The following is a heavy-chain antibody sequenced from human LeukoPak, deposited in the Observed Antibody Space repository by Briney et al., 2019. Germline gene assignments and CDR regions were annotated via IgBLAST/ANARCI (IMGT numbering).Heavy chain of an antibody. J-gene: IGHJ4*02. Sequence: GGSLILSCAASGFTFSSYAMNWVRQTPGKGLEWVSGISNSGGTTRSSDSVKGRFIISRDNSKKTLYLQMNSLRGEDTAVYFCARDMGWLRSLDYWGQGTLVTVSS. D-gene: IGHD5-24*01. CDR1: GFTFSSYA. CDR2: ISNSGGTT. CDR3: ARDMGWLRSLDY. V-gene: IGHV3-23*01.